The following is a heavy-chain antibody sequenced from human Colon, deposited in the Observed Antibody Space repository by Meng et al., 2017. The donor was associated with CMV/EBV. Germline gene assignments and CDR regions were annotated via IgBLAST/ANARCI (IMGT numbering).Heavy chain of an antibody. J-gene: IGHJ4*02. Sequence: QVQLVQSGAEVKEPGASVLVSCRSSGYTFTSYGINWVRQAPGQGLEWMGWISGSTGYTNRAQKFQGRVTMTTDTSTPTAYLALTSLTSNDTAVYYCARGRPNWSGVLDYWGQGTLVTVSS. CDR3: ARGRPNWSGVLDY. V-gene: IGHV1-18*01. D-gene: IGHD1-1*01. CDR2: ISGSTGYT. CDR1: GYTFTSYG.